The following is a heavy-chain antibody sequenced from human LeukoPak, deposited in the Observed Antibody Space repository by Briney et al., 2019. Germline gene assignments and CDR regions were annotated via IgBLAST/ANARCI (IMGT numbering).Heavy chain of an antibody. CDR1: GYTFTGYY. V-gene: IGHV1-18*04. D-gene: IGHD2/OR15-2a*01. CDR3: ARDGPPNRGAFDI. Sequence: PSVKVSCKASGYTFTGYYMHWVRQAPGQGLEWMGWISAYNGNTNYAQKLQGRVTMTADTSTSTAYMELRSLRSDDTAVYYCARDGPPNRGAFDIWGQGTMVTVSS. J-gene: IGHJ3*02. CDR2: ISAYNGNT.